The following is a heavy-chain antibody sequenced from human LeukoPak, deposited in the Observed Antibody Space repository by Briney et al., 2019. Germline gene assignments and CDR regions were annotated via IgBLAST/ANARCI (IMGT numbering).Heavy chain of an antibody. Sequence: SVKVSCKASGGTFSSYAISWVRQAPGQGLEWMGGIIPIFGTANYAQKFQGRVTITADESTSTAYMELSSLRSEETAVYYCAVSKVEMATSYYFDYWGQGTLVTVSS. D-gene: IGHD5-24*01. J-gene: IGHJ4*02. CDR2: IIPIFGTA. CDR1: GGTFSSYA. CDR3: AVSKVEMATSYYFDY. V-gene: IGHV1-69*13.